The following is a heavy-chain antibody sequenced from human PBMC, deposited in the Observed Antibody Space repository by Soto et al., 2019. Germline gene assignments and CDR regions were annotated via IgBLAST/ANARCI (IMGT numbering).Heavy chain of an antibody. J-gene: IGHJ6*02. CDR1: GGSISSSNW. CDR2: IYHSGST. CDR3: ARAGHYDFWSGYYPNYYYGMDV. Sequence: SETLSLTCAVSGGSISSSNWWSWVRQPPGKGLEWIGEIYHSGSTNYNPSLKSRVTISVDTSKNQFSLKLSSVTAADTAVYYCARAGHYDFWSGYYPNYYYGMDVWGQGTTVTVSS. D-gene: IGHD3-3*01. V-gene: IGHV4-4*02.